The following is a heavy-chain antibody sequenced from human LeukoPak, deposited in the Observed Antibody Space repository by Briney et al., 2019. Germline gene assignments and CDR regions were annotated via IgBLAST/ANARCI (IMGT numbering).Heavy chain of an antibody. CDR3: AKMGTDCSSTSCLPVPYYMDV. CDR1: GFTFSSYG. J-gene: IGHJ6*03. Sequence: ETGGSLRLSCAASGFTFSSYGMHWVRQAPGKGLEWVAFIRYDGSNKYYADSVKGRFTISRDNSKNTLYLQMNSLRAEDTAAYYCAKMGTDCSSTSCLPVPYYMDVWGKGTTVTVSS. D-gene: IGHD2-2*01. CDR2: IRYDGSNK. V-gene: IGHV3-30*02.